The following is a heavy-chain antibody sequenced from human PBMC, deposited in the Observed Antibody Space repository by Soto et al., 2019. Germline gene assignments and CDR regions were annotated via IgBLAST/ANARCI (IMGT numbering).Heavy chain of an antibody. J-gene: IGHJ4*02. CDR1: GYSFPSYW. Sequence: AQSLKISCQGSGYSFPSYWIGCVRQLPSKGREWMGIVYPGDSDTRYSPSFQDQVTISADKSITTAYLQWSTLKASDTAMYYCARLSCCNNDVCDKGDYWGQGTLVSV. CDR2: VYPGDSDT. D-gene: IGHD2-8*01. CDR3: ARLSCCNNDVCDKGDY. V-gene: IGHV5-51*01.